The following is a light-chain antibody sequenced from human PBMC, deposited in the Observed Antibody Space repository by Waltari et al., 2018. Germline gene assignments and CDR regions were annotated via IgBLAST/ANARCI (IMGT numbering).Light chain of an antibody. Sequence: QLVLTQSPSASASLGASVKLTCTLSSGHSSNVIAWLQQQPEKGPRYLMGVNSDGSHSRGDEIPDRFSGASSGAERYLTISSLQSEDEADYYCQTGGHGTWVFGGGTKLTVL. CDR2: VNSDGSH. V-gene: IGLV4-69*01. CDR1: SGHSSNV. CDR3: QTGGHGTWV. J-gene: IGLJ3*02.